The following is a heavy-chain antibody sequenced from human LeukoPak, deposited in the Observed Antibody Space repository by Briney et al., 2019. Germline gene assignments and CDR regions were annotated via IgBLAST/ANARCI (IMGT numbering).Heavy chain of an antibody. D-gene: IGHD6-19*01. CDR1: GGSFSGYY. J-gene: IGHJ4*02. V-gene: IGHV4-34*01. Sequence: SETLSLTCAVYGGSFSGYYWSWIRQPPGKWLEWIGEINHSGSTNYNPSLKSRVTISVDTSKNQFSLKLSSVTAADTAVYYCARKRNSSGWPITGHYFDYWGQGTLVTVSS. CDR3: ARKRNSSGWPITGHYFDY. CDR2: INHSGST.